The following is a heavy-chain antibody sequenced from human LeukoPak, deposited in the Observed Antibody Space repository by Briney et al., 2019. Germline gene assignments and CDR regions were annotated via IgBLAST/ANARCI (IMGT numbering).Heavy chain of an antibody. CDR2: IIPAFGRA. CDR3: ARGGSYTTGWYADY. Sequence: SVKVSCKASGGTFSNYDIAWVRQAPGQGLEWMGGIIPAFGRADYAEKFRDRITITADETTSTAYMEVRSVTSEDTAVYYCARGGSYTTGWYADYWGQGTQVAVSS. V-gene: IGHV1-69*13. CDR1: GGTFSNYD. J-gene: IGHJ4*02. D-gene: IGHD6-19*01.